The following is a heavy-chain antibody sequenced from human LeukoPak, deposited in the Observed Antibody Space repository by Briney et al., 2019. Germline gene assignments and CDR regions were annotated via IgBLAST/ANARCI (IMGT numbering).Heavy chain of an antibody. CDR2: ISTSSSTI. J-gene: IGHJ4*02. Sequence: PGGSLRLSCAASGFTFSSYSMTWVRQAPGKGLEWVSYISTSSSTIYYADSVKGRFTISRDNAKNSLYLQMNSLRAEDTAVYYCARAHQGSDYWGQGTLVTASS. D-gene: IGHD2-15*01. V-gene: IGHV3-48*01. CDR3: ARAHQGSDY. CDR1: GFTFSSYS.